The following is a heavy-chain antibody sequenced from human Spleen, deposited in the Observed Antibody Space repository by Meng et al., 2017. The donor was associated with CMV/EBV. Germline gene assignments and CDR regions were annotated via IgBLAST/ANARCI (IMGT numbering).Heavy chain of an antibody. CDR1: GFTFSDHY. Sequence: GGSLRLSCAASGFTFSDHYMSWIRQAPGKGLEWVSYISETGTYKYYADSVKGRFTISRDNAKNSLYLQMNSLRAEDTAVYFCARDFERRVGYSYGYYYYGMDVWGQGTTVTVSS. D-gene: IGHD5-18*01. CDR3: ARDFERRVGYSYGYYYYGMDV. CDR2: ISETGTYK. J-gene: IGHJ6*02. V-gene: IGHV3-11*01.